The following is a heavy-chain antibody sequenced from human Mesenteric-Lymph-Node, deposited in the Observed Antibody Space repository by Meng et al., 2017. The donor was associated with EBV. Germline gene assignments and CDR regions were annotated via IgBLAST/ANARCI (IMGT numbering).Heavy chain of an antibody. CDR2: ITGSGGTR. V-gene: IGHV3-23*01. J-gene: IGHJ4*02. D-gene: IGHD4-11*01. Sequence: EVHLLESGGGLVQPGGSLRLSCVVSGFTFNIYDMNWVRQAPGRGLEWVSGITGSGGTRYYADSVKGRFSISRDNSGNTVYLHMNSLRAEDTAVYYCSNLPYSYWGQGTLVTVDS. CDR3: SNLPYSY. CDR1: GFTFNIYD.